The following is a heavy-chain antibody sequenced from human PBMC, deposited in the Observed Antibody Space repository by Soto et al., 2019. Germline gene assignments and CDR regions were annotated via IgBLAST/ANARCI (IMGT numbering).Heavy chain of an antibody. J-gene: IGHJ4*02. Sequence: QVQLVESGGGVVQPGRSLRLSCAASGFTFSSYAMHWVRQAPGKGLEWVVVISYDGSNKYYADSVKGRFTISRDNSKNTLYLQMNSLRAEDRAVYYCARVRGPYSSSWRGLGYWGQGTLVTVSS. CDR1: GFTFSSYA. CDR2: ISYDGSNK. D-gene: IGHD6-6*01. V-gene: IGHV3-30-3*01. CDR3: ARVRGPYSSSWRGLGY.